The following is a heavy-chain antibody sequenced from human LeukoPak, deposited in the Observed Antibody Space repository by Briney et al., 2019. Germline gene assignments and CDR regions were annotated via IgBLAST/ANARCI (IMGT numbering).Heavy chain of an antibody. CDR1: GFTFNKYT. J-gene: IGHJ4*02. D-gene: IGHD2-15*01. Sequence: GGSLRLSCAASGFTFNKYTMNWVRQAPGKGLEWVSSISSSSSYIYYADSMKGRFTISRDNAKKSLYLQMNSLRAEDTAVYYCARDSDEYCSGGACSAFDHWGQGTLVTVSS. V-gene: IGHV3-21*01. CDR3: ARDSDEYCSGGACSAFDH. CDR2: ISSSSSYI.